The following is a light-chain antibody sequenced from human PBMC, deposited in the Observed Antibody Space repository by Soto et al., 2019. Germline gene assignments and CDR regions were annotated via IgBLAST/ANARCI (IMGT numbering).Light chain of an antibody. V-gene: IGLV2-14*01. J-gene: IGLJ1*01. CDR3: SSYTSISSLGV. CDR2: EVS. Sequence: QSVLAQPPSVSGSPGQSITISCTGTGSDVGSYKYVSWYQQHPGKAPKLIIFEVSNRPSGVSDRFSGSKSGNTASLTISGLQAEDEADYYCSSYTSISSLGVFGTGTKVTVL. CDR1: GSDVGSYKY.